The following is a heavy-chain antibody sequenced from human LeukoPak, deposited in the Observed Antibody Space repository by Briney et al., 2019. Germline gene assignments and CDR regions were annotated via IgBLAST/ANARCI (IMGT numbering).Heavy chain of an antibody. CDR3: ARLHLITMVRGVTSWFDP. J-gene: IGHJ5*02. D-gene: IGHD3-10*01. V-gene: IGHV4-31*03. Sequence: SETLSLTCTVSGGSISSGGYYWSWIRQHPGKGLEWIGYIYYSGSTYYNPSLKSRVTILVDTSRNQFSQKLSSVTAADTAVYYCARLHLITMVRGVTSWFDPWGQGTLVTVSS. CDR1: GGSISSGGYY. CDR2: IYYSGST.